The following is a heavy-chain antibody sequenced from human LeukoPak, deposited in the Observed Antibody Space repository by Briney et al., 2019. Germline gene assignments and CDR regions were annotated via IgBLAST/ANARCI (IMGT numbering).Heavy chain of an antibody. V-gene: IGHV1-2*02. CDR2: MNPNSGGS. CDR3: ATRVVAGITYYFDH. J-gene: IGHJ4*02. Sequence: ASLKVSCKTSGYTFTGYYMHWVRQAPGQGLEWMGWMNPNSGGSNYAQKFQGRVTMTRDTSIGTAYMELSSLRSDDTAVYYCATRVVAGITYYFDHWGQGTLVTVSS. CDR1: GYTFTGYY. D-gene: IGHD6-19*01.